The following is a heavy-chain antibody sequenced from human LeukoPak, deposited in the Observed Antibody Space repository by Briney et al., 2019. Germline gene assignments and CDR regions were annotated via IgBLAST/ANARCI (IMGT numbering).Heavy chain of an antibody. CDR3: ARDDDISSESSQFDY. CDR2: TSGSDTSI. Sequence: GGSLRLSCAASGFTFSSYAMNSVSQAPGKGLEWVSATSGSDTSIDYTDSVRGRFTISRDNSKNMLYLQMNSLRDEDTALYYCARDDDISSESSQFDYWGQGTLVTVSS. CDR1: GFTFSSYA. D-gene: IGHD3-22*01. J-gene: IGHJ4*02. V-gene: IGHV3-23*01.